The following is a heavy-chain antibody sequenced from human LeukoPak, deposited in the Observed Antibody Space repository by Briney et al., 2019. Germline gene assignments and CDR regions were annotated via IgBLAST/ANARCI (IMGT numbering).Heavy chain of an antibody. J-gene: IGHJ4*02. CDR3: AREPRSQLWFVFIS. Sequence: ASVKVSCKASGYTFTGYYMHWVRQAPGQGLEWMGWINPNSGGTNYAQKFQGRVTTTRDTSISTAYMEVSRLRTDDTAVYYCAREPRSQLWFVFISWGQGTLVTVSS. V-gene: IGHV1-2*02. D-gene: IGHD5-18*01. CDR1: GYTFTGYY. CDR2: INPNSGGT.